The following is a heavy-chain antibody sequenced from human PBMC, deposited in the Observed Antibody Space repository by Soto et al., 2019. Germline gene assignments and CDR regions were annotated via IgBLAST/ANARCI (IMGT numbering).Heavy chain of an antibody. CDR2: IYPGDSDT. D-gene: IGHD1-26*01. Sequence: PGESLKISCKGSGYSFTSYWIGWARQMPGKGLEWMGIIYPGDSDTRYSPSFQGQVTISADKSISTAYLQWSSLKASDTAMYYCAGSVGYASPAFDIWGQGTMVTVSS. J-gene: IGHJ3*02. CDR3: AGSVGYASPAFDI. CDR1: GYSFTSYW. V-gene: IGHV5-51*01.